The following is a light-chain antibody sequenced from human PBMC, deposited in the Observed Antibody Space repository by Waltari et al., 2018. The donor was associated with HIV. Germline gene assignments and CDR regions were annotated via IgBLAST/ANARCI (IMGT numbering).Light chain of an antibody. CDR2: GNH. Sequence: QSVLTQPPSASGTPGQRVTISCSGSSSNIGTNTVNWYLQLPGSAPKFLIYGNHVRHSGVPDRFSGSKSGTSASLAISGLRSEDEADYFCAAWDDSLNAWLFGGGTKVTVL. CDR1: SSNIGTNT. CDR3: AAWDDSLNAWL. V-gene: IGLV1-44*01. J-gene: IGLJ3*02.